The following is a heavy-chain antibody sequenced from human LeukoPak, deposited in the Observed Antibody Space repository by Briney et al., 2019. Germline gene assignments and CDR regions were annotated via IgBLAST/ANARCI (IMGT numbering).Heavy chain of an antibody. D-gene: IGHD1-14*01. Sequence: GGSLRLSCSVSGFTFINNDMHWVRQAPGKGLEWVSTITNAGDRIYTGSVKGRFTISRDNSKNTLYLQMNSLRAEDTAVYYCAKAGSDWGQGTLVTVS. CDR1: GFTFINND. J-gene: IGHJ4*02. CDR3: AKAGSD. V-gene: IGHV3-13*01. CDR2: ITNAGDR.